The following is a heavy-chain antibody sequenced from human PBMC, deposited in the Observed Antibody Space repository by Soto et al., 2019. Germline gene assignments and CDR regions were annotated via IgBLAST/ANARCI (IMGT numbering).Heavy chain of an antibody. J-gene: IGHJ4*02. CDR2: ISAYNGNT. CDR3: AIDTVLLWFGEGDY. V-gene: IGHV1-18*01. CDR1: GYTFTSYG. D-gene: IGHD3-10*01. Sequence: ASVKVSCKASGYTFTSYGISWVRQAPGQGLEWMGWISAYNGNTNYVQKLQGRVTMTTDTSTSTAYMELRSLRSDGTAVYYCAIDTVLLWFGEGDYWGQGSLVTVSS.